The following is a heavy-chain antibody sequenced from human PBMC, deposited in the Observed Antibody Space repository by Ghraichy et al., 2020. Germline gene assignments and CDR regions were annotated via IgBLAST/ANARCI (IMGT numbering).Heavy chain of an antibody. CDR2: IKSDGSDS. CDR1: GFTFSRHW. J-gene: IGHJ4*02. CDR3: ARDPYGDYKYGGTDY. V-gene: IGHV3-7*01. Sequence: LSLTCAASGFTFSRHWMSWVRQAPGKGLEWVASIKSDGSDSFYVDSVKGRFTISRDNAKNSVSLEMNSLRAKDTAVYYCARDPYGDYKYGGTDYWGQGTLVSVSS. D-gene: IGHD4-17*01.